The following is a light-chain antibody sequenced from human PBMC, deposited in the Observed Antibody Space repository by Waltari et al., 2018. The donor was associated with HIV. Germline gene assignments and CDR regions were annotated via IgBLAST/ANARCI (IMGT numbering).Light chain of an antibody. Sequence: QSVLTTPPSVSGAPGQRVTISCTGSSSNIGAGSDVHWYQQLPGTAPKLLIYDNNNRPSGVPDRFSGSKSGTSASLAITGLQAEDEADYYCQSYDSGLRVFGGGTKLTVL. V-gene: IGLV1-40*01. CDR2: DNN. J-gene: IGLJ3*02. CDR3: QSYDSGLRV. CDR1: SSNIGAGSD.